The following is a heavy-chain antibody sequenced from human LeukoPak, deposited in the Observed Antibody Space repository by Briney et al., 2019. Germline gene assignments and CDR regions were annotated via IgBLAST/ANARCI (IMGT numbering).Heavy chain of an antibody. V-gene: IGHV3-48*03. CDR2: IGSSSSYT. CDR1: GLTFSSYE. Sequence: GGSLRLSCAASGLTFSSYEMNWVRQAPGKGLEWVSCIGSSSSYTNYADSVKGRFTISRDSAKNSLYLQMDGLRAEDTAVYYCARDRGAVAATWFDYWGQGTLVTVSS. CDR3: ARDRGAVAATWFDY. D-gene: IGHD6-19*01. J-gene: IGHJ4*02.